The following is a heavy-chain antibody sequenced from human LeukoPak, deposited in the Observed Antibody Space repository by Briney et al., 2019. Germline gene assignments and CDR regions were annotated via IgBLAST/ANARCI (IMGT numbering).Heavy chain of an antibody. Sequence: GRSLRLSCAASGFTFSSYAMHWVRQAPGKGLERVAVISYDGSNKYYADSVKGRFTISRDNSKNTLYLQMNSLRAEDTAVYYCARDWGSGWYYYYGMDVWGKGTTVTVSS. D-gene: IGHD6-19*01. CDR1: GFTFSSYA. J-gene: IGHJ6*04. V-gene: IGHV3-30*04. CDR3: ARDWGSGWYYYYGMDV. CDR2: ISYDGSNK.